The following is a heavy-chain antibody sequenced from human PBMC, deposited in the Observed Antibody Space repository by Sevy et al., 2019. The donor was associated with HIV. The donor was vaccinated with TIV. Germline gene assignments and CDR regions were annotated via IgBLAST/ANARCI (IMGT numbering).Heavy chain of an antibody. CDR3: AKDGLHSGDIEYFQD. CDR1: RFTFSSYA. CDR2: MTGSGSIT. D-gene: IGHD2-21*02. J-gene: IGHJ1*01. Sequence: GGSLRLSCAASRFTFSSYAMTWVRQAPGKGLDWVSSMTGSGSITYYGDSVKGRFTISRDNSKNTLYLQMNNLRVEDTALYYCAKDGLHSGDIEYFQDWGQGTLVTVSS. V-gene: IGHV3-23*01.